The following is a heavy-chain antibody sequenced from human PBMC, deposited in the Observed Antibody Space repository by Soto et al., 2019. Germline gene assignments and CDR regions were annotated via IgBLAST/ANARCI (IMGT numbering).Heavy chain of an antibody. Sequence: VAAVKVSCKVSGSRFSNYVISWVRQAPGHGLEWLGRIIPIFNSTKYAQSFQGRVTITADKSTSTASLELSSLRSDDTAVYYCAVAGSGTLDIWGQGTMVT. CDR1: GSRFSNYV. V-gene: IGHV1-69*06. CDR2: IIPIFNST. D-gene: IGHD1-1*01. CDR3: AVAGSGTLDI. J-gene: IGHJ3*02.